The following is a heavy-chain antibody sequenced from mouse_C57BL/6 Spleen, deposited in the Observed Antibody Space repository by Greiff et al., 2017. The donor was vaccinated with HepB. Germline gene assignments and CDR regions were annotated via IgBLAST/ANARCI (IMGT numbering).Heavy chain of an antibody. J-gene: IGHJ1*03. CDR3: ARGSIYDGYYGYFDV. D-gene: IGHD2-3*01. CDR1: GYSFTDYN. V-gene: IGHV1-39*01. Sequence: VQLKESGPELVKPGASVKISCKASGYSFTDYNMNWVKQSNGKSLEWIGVINPNYGTTSYNQKFKGKATLTVDQSSSTAYMQLNSLTSEDSAVYYCARGSIYDGYYGYFDVWGTGTTVTVSS. CDR2: INPNYGTT.